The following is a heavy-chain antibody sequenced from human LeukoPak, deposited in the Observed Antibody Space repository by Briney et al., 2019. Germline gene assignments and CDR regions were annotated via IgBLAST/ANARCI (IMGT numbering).Heavy chain of an antibody. CDR3: ARGCDSSSSSRRWFDP. CDR2: INPSGGST. J-gene: IGHJ5*02. V-gene: IGHV1-46*01. CDR1: GYTFTSYY. Sequence: ASVKVSCKASGYTFTSYYMHWVRQAPGQGLEWMGIINPSGGSTSYAQEFQGRVTMTRDMSTSTVYMELSSLRSEDTAVYYCARGCDSSSSSRRWFDPWGQGTLVTVSS. D-gene: IGHD6-6*01.